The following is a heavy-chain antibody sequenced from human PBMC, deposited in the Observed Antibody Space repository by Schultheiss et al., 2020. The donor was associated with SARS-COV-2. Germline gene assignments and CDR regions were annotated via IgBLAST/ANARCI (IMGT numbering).Heavy chain of an antibody. J-gene: IGHJ3*02. CDR1: GGSISSYY. Sequence: SETLSLTCTVSGGSISSYYWSWIRQPAGKGLEWIGYIYYSGSTNYNPSLKSRVTISVDTSKNQFSLKLSSVTAADTAVYYCARVGRSDAFDIWGQGTMVTVSS. D-gene: IGHD3-16*01. CDR2: IYYSGST. V-gene: IGHV4-59*01. CDR3: ARVGRSDAFDI.